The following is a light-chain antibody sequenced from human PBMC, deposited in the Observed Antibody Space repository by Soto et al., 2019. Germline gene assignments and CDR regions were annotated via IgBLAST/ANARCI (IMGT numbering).Light chain of an antibody. CDR3: QQYNNWPPRYT. CDR2: AAS. Sequence: EVVVTQSPATLSVSPGERATLSCRASESVDGNLAWYQQKPGQAPRLLIYAASGRATGIPVKFSGGGYGTDFTLTNSSLQSEDFASYYRQQYNNWPPRYTFGQGTKLEIK. V-gene: IGKV3-15*01. J-gene: IGKJ2*01. CDR1: ESVDGN.